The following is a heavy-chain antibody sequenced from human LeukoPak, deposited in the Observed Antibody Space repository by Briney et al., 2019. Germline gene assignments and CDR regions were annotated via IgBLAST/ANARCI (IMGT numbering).Heavy chain of an antibody. V-gene: IGHV3-23*01. CDR1: GFTFSSYA. J-gene: IGHJ4*02. D-gene: IGHD3-22*01. CDR3: AKADYDSSGYYPSGRYFDY. CDR2: ISGSGGST. Sequence: GGSLRLSCAASGFTFSSYAMSWVRQAPGKGLEWVSAISGSGGSTYYADSVKGRFTISRDNSKNTLYLQMNSLRAVDTAVYYCAKADYDSSGYYPSGRYFDYWGQGTLVTVSS.